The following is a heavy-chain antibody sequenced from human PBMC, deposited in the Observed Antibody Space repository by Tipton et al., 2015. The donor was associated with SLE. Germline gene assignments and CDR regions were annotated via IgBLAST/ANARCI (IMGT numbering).Heavy chain of an antibody. CDR1: EYTFTSYD. CDR3: ARMIGGGSRQRKPTGMDV. Sequence: QLVQSGTEVKKPGASVQVSCKASEYTFTSYDIHWVRQATGQGLEWMGWMNPNSGNTGYAQKFQGRVTMTRNTSISTAYMDLSSLRSEDTAVYYCARMIGGGSRQRKPTGMDVWGQGTTVSVSS. D-gene: IGHD2-15*01. CDR2: MNPNSGNT. V-gene: IGHV1-8*01. J-gene: IGHJ6*02.